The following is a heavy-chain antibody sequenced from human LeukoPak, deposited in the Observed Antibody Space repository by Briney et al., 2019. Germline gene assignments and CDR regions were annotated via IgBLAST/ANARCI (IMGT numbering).Heavy chain of an antibody. CDR3: ARGPKNSGSSFDP. J-gene: IGHJ5*02. CDR2: IYYSGST. D-gene: IGHD1-7*01. CDR1: GGSFSGNYY. Sequence: SETLSLTCAVYGGSFSGNYYWTWIRQPPEKGLEWIGYIYYSGSTYYNPSLKSRINISVDTSKNQFSLKLSSVTAADTAVYYCARGPKNSGSSFDPWGQGTLVTVSS. V-gene: IGHV4-30-4*08.